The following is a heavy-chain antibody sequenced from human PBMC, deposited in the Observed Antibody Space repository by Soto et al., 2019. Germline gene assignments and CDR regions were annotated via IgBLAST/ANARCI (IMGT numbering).Heavy chain of an antibody. J-gene: IGHJ4*02. Sequence: PGGSLRLSCAASGFTFSSYGMHWVRQAPGKGLEWVAVIWYDGSSKYYADSVKGRFTISRDNSKNTLYLQMNSLRAEDTAVYYCAREDVTIFGVVFDYWGQGTLVTVSS. CDR2: IWYDGSSK. V-gene: IGHV3-33*01. CDR1: GFTFSSYG. CDR3: AREDVTIFGVVFDY. D-gene: IGHD3-3*01.